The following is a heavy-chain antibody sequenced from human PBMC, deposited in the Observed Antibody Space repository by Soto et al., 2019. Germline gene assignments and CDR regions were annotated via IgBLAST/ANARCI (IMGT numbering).Heavy chain of an antibody. CDR3: ARLGSDFWSGLGSPPFLRIPAV. Sequence: SSLVAGVRQMHGKGLEWMGIIYPGDSNIRYSTSFQGQVTISADKSITTAYLQWSSLKASDTAMYFCARLGSDFWSGLGSPPFLRIPAVWV. D-gene: IGHD3-3*01. J-gene: IGHJ6*02. CDR1: SSL. V-gene: IGHV5-51*01. CDR2: IYPGDSNI.